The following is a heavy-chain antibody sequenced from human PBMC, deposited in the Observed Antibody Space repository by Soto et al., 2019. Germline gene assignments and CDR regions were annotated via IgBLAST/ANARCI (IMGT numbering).Heavy chain of an antibody. CDR3: ARMVRGVITAFDI. V-gene: IGHV1-69*13. Sequence: ASVKVSCRASGGTFSSYAISWVRQAPGQGLEWMGGIIPIFGTANYAQKFQGRVTITADESTSTAYMELSSLRSEDTAVYYCARMVRGVITAFDIWGQGTMVTVSS. J-gene: IGHJ3*02. D-gene: IGHD3-10*01. CDR1: GGTFSSYA. CDR2: IIPIFGTA.